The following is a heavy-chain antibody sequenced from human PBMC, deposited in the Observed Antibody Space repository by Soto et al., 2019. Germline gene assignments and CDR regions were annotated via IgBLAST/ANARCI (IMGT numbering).Heavy chain of an antibody. Sequence: SETLSLTYTVSGGSISSYYWSWIRQPPGKGLEWIGYIYYSGSTNYNPSLKSRVTISVDTSKNQFSLKLSSVTAADTAVYYCARVGGNSGPNWFDPWGQGTLVTVSS. J-gene: IGHJ5*02. CDR1: GGSISSYY. D-gene: IGHD2-21*02. CDR3: ARVGGNSGPNWFDP. CDR2: IYYSGST. V-gene: IGHV4-59*01.